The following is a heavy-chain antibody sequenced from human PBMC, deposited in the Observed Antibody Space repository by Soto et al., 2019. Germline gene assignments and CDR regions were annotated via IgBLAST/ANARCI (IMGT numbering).Heavy chain of an antibody. D-gene: IGHD3-16*01. CDR2: ISYDGSNQ. J-gene: IGHJ4*02. V-gene: IGHV3-30*18. CDR3: AKALGEMSPESYDH. CDR1: GFTFSSYG. Sequence: QVQLAESGGGVVQPGRSLRLSCAASGFTFSSYGMHWVRQAPGKALEWVAIISYDGSNQYYADSVKGRFTISRDNSKNTLSLQMNSLGPEDTAVYYCAKALGEMSPESYDHWGQGVLVTVSS.